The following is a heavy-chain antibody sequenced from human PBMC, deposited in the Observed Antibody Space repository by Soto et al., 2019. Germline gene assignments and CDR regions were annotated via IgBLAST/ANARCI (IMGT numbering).Heavy chain of an antibody. CDR2: ISGSGDSA. V-gene: IGHV3-23*01. J-gene: IGHJ6*02. CDR1: GFTFSSYA. CDR3: AKEGYFGYYYGLDV. D-gene: IGHD3-9*01. Sequence: EVQLLESGGGLVQPGGSLRLSCAASGFTFSSYAMTWVRQAPGKGLEWASSISGSGDSAYYADSVKGRFTISRDNSKNTLYLQMSSLRAEDTAVYYCAKEGYFGYYYGLDVWGQGTTVTVSS.